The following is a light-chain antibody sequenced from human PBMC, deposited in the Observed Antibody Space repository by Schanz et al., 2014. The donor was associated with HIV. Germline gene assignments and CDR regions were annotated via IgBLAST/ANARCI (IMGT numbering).Light chain of an antibody. CDR1: QSVSNY. J-gene: IGKJ5*01. Sequence: EIVLTQSPGTLSLSPGERATLSCRASQSVSNYLAWYQQKPGQGPRLLIYGASTRAPSFPARFSGSGSGTEFTLTISSLQPEDFATYYCQQSYSTPSITFGQGTRLEIK. CDR2: GAS. CDR3: QQSYSTPSIT. V-gene: IGKV3-15*01.